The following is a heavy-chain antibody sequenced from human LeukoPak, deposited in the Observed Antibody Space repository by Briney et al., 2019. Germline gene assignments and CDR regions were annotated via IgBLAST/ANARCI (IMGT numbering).Heavy chain of an antibody. CDR3: ARGGSSGWYYSDY. V-gene: IGHV1-3*03. J-gene: IGHJ4*02. Sequence: ASVKVSCKASGYTFTNHEMHWVRQAPGQSLEWMGGINAGNGNTKYSQEFQGRVTITRDTSASTAYMELSSLRSEDMAVYYCARGGSSGWYYSDYWGQGTLVTVSS. D-gene: IGHD6-19*01. CDR1: GYTFTNHE. CDR2: INAGNGNT.